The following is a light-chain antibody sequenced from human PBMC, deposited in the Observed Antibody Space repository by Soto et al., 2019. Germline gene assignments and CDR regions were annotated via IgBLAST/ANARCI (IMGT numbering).Light chain of an antibody. V-gene: IGKV3-20*01. Sequence: IEFAKSPGALPLSPGERGTLSCRASQSVGSRYLAWSPPKLGQAPRLLIYGASSRETGIPDRFSGSGAGTEFTLTISSLEPEDFAVYYCRQYGSSTWTFGQGTKVDIK. CDR3: RQYGSSTWT. J-gene: IGKJ1*01. CDR2: GAS. CDR1: QSVGSRY.